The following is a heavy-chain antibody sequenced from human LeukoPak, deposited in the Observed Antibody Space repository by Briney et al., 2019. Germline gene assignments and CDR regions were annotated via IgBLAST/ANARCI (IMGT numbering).Heavy chain of an antibody. D-gene: IGHD2-21*01. CDR3: AKGVVLAPDVTPFDY. J-gene: IGHJ4*02. V-gene: IGHV3-21*04. Sequence: GGALLLSSAASGVTFSSYSLNWVRRAPGKGGEGVSSISSSSSYIYYSDSVKGRCTISRDNYKNTFYLQMNRLRAEDTAVYYCAKGVVLAPDVTPFDYWGQGTLVTVSS. CDR2: ISSSSSYI. CDR1: GVTFSSYS.